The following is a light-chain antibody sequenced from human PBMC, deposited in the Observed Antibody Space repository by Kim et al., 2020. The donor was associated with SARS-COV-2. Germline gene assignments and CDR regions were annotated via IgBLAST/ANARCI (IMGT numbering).Light chain of an antibody. V-gene: IGLV3-21*04. CDR2: YDS. J-gene: IGLJ1*01. CDR3: QVWDSSSDHYV. Sequence: APGETDRITCGGYNSGSKSVHWYQQMPGQAPVLVINYDSDRPSGIPERFSGFNAGNTATLTISRVEAGDEAVYYCQVWDSSSDHYVFGAGTKVTVL. CDR1: NSGSKS.